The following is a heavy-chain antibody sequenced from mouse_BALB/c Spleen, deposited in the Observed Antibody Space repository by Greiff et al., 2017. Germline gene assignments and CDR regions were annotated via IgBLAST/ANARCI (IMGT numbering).Heavy chain of an antibody. CDR1: GFSLTGYG. CDR2: IWGDGST. V-gene: IGHV2-6-7*01. D-gene: IGHD2-4*01. J-gene: IGHJ3*01. CDR3: ARVDYDDAEAWFAY. Sequence: VKLMESGPGLVAPSQSLSITCTVSGFSLTGYGVNWVRQPPGKGLEWLGMIWGDGSTDYNSALKSRLSISKDNSKSQVFLKMNSLQTDDTARYYGARVDYDDAEAWFAYWGQGTLVTVSA.